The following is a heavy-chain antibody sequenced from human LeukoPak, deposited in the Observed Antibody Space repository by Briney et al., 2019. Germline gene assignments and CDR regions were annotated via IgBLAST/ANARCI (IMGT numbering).Heavy chain of an antibody. V-gene: IGHV4-4*07. CDR2: IYSSGTT. CDR1: GGSISSHY. J-gene: IGHJ4*02. Sequence: PSETLSLTCTVSGGSISSHYWSWIRQPAGKGLEWIGRIYSSGTTNNNPSLKSRVTMSIDTSKNQFSLKLSSVTAADTAVYFCARGGGGYTFDYWGQGTLVTVSS. D-gene: IGHD5-24*01. CDR3: ARGGGGYTFDY.